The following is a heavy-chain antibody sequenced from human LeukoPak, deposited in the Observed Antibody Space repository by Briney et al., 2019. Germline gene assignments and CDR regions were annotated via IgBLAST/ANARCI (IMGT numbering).Heavy chain of an antibody. CDR3: ARGDLREFDH. D-gene: IGHD4-17*01. CDR2: NSTYNGNT. Sequence: ASVKDSFKASGYTSTNYDIGWVRQAPGQGLEWMGCNSTYNGNTNYAQKFQGRVTMATDTSTSTAYMELRSLRSDDTAVYYCARGDLREFDHWGQGTLVTVSS. J-gene: IGHJ4*02. CDR1: GYTSTNYD. V-gene: IGHV1-18*01.